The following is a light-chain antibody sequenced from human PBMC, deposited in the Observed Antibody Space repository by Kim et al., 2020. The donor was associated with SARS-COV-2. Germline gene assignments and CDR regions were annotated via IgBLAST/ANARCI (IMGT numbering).Light chain of an antibody. CDR3: QKYNSAPWT. Sequence: SASIGDSVTITCRASQDIAHFLALHQQNPAKAPQVLIYGAATLQSGVPSRFCGSGSGTEFTLTIGSLQSEDGATYYCQKYNSAPWTFGPGTKVDIK. J-gene: IGKJ1*01. CDR2: GAA. V-gene: IGKV1-27*01. CDR1: QDIAHF.